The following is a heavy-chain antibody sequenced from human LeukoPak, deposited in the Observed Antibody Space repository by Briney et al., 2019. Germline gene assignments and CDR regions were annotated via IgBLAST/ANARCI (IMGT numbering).Heavy chain of an antibody. Sequence: GGSLRLSCAASGFTFDDYAMRWVRQAPGKGLEWVSGISWNSGSIGYADSVKGRFTISRDNAKNSLYLQMNSLRAEDTALYYCAKDRGNGGNRGGYYYYYMDVWGKGTTVTVSS. CDR1: GFTFDDYA. CDR2: ISWNSGSI. D-gene: IGHD4-23*01. V-gene: IGHV3-9*01. CDR3: AKDRGNGGNRGGYYYYYMDV. J-gene: IGHJ6*03.